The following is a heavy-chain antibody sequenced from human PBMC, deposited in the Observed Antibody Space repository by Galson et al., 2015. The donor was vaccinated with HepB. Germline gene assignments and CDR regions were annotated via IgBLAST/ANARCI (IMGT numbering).Heavy chain of an antibody. CDR1: GYTFTSYA. CDR3: ASSLARLWFRERFDP. D-gene: IGHD3-10*01. Sequence: SVKVSCKASGYTFTSYAMHWVRQAPGQRLEWMGWINAGNGNTKYSQKFQGRVTITRDTSASTAYMELSSLRSEDTAVYYCASSLARLWFRERFDPWGQGTLVTVSS. J-gene: IGHJ5*02. CDR2: INAGNGNT. V-gene: IGHV1-3*01.